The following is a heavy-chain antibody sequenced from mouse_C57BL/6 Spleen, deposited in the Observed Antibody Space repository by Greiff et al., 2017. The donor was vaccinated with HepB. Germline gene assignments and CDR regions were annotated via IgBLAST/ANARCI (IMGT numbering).Heavy chain of an antibody. V-gene: IGHV1-50*01. Sequence: QVQLQQPGAELVKPGASVKLSCKASGYTFTSYWMQWVKQRPGQGLEWIGEIDPSDSYTNYNQKFKGKATLTVDTSSSKAYMQLSSLTSEDSAVYYCARRWLWYFDVWGTGTTVTVSS. CDR3: ARRWLWYFDV. D-gene: IGHD2-3*01. CDR1: GYTFTSYW. J-gene: IGHJ1*03. CDR2: IDPSDSYT.